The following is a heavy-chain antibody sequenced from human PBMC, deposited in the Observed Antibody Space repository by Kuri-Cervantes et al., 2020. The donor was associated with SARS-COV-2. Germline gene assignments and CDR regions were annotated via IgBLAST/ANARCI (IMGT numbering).Heavy chain of an antibody. CDR3: ARSAPPGIAAAGVDWYFDY. J-gene: IGHJ4*02. V-gene: IGHV3-30-3*01. Sequence: LSLTCAASGFTFSSYAMHWVRQAPGKGLEWVAVISYDGSNKYYADSVKGRFTISRGNSKNTLYLQMNSLRAEDTAVYYCARSAPPGIAAAGVDWYFDYWGQGTLVTVSS. D-gene: IGHD6-13*01. CDR1: GFTFSSYA. CDR2: ISYDGSNK.